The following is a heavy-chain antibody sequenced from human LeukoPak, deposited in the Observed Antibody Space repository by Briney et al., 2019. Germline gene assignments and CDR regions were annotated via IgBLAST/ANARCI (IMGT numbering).Heavy chain of an antibody. CDR2: INWNGGST. V-gene: IGHV3-20*04. CDR3: ASLSIRRALRRREDNWFDP. D-gene: IGHD2/OR15-2a*01. J-gene: IGHJ5*02. Sequence: GGSLRLSCAASGFTFDDYGMSWVRQAPGKGLEWVSGINWNGGSTGYADSVKGRFTISRDNAKNSLYLQMNSLRAEDTAVYYCASLSIRRALRRREDNWFDPWGQGTLVTVSS. CDR1: GFTFDDYG.